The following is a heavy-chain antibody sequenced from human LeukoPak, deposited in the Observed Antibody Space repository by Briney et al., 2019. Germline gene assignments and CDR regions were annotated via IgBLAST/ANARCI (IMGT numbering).Heavy chain of an antibody. D-gene: IGHD5-12*01. CDR2: IYPGDSDT. V-gene: IGHV5-51*01. Sequence: GASLQISCKGSGYSFTTYWIGWVRQMPGKGLEWMGIIYPGDSDTRYSPSFQRKVTISADKSISTAYLQWSSLKASDTAMYYCARQGGSYLGQLLDYWGQGTLVTVSS. CDR3: ARQGGSYLGQLLDY. J-gene: IGHJ4*02. CDR1: GYSFTTYW.